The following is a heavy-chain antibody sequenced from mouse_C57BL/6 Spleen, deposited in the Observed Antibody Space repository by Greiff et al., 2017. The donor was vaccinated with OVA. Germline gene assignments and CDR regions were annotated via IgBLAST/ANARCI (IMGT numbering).Heavy chain of an antibody. J-gene: IGHJ4*01. V-gene: IGHV1-69*01. CDR3: ARGGSCTGAIDY. Sequence: QVQLQQPGAELVMPGASVKMSCKASGYTFTSYWMHWVKQRPGQGLEWIGEIDPSDSYTNYNQQLKGKSTLTVDKSYSTAYMQLSSLTSEDSAVYYCARGGSCTGAIDYWGQGTLVTVSS. CDR1: GYTFTSYW. CDR2: IDPSDSYT.